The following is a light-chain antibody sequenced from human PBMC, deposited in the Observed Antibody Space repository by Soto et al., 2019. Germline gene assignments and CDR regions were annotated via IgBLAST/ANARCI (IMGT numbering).Light chain of an antibody. V-gene: IGLV1-44*01. Sequence: QSVLTQPPPVSGTPGQRVTISCSGSSSNVAINPVNWYQHLPGAAPRLLIYETDRRSSGVPDRFSASKSGTSASLAISGLTSEDEADYYCEAWDETLDGLYVFGTGTKVTVL. CDR2: ETD. CDR3: EAWDETLDGLYV. CDR1: SSNVAINP. J-gene: IGLJ1*01.